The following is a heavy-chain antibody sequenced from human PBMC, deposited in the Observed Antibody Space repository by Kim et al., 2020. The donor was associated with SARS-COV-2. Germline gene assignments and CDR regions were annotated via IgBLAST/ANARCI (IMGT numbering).Heavy chain of an antibody. V-gene: IGHV1-46*01. Sequence: STSYAQKVQGRVTMTRETSTSTVYMELSSLRSEDTAVYYCAGPYYYYMDVWGKGTTVTVSS. CDR3: AGPYYYYMDV. CDR2: ST. J-gene: IGHJ6*03.